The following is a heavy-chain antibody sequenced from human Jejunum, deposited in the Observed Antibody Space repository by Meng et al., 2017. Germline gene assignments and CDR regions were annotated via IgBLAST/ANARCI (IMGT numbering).Heavy chain of an antibody. CDR1: GGSVSSGYYY. CDR3: ARSPTLSTVADNFYFDS. Sequence: SETLSLTCTVSGGSVSSGYYYWSWIRHHPGRGLEWIGYIFYTGATYYNPSLQSRLIISVDTSKNHFSLTLYSVTAADTAVYYCARSPTLSTVADNFYFDSWRQGSLVTVSS. CDR2: IFYTGAT. D-gene: IGHD4-23*01. V-gene: IGHV4-30-4*08. J-gene: IGHJ4*02.